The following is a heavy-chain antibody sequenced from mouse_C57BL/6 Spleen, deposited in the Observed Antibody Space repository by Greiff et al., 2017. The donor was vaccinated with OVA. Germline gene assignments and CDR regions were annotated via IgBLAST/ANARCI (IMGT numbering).Heavy chain of an antibody. CDR1: GFTFSSYG. V-gene: IGHV5-6*01. CDR3: ARSPLYGSSSAWFAY. J-gene: IGHJ3*01. CDR2: ISSGGSYT. Sequence: EVQLQESGGDLVKPGGSLKLSCAASGFTFSSYGMSWVRQTPDKRLEWVATISSGGSYTYYPDSVKGRFTISRDNAKNTLYLQMSSLKSEDTAMYYCARSPLYGSSSAWFAYWGQGTLVTVSA. D-gene: IGHD1-1*01.